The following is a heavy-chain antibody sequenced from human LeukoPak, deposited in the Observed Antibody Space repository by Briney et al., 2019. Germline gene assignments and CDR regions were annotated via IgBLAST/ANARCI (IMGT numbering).Heavy chain of an antibody. V-gene: IGHV4-30-2*01. J-gene: IGHJ5*02. Sequence: SETLSLTCTVSGGSISSGGYYWSWIRQPPGKGLEWIGYIYHSGSTYYNPSLKSRVTISVDRSKNQFSLKLSSVTAADTAVYYCARVSISTMIVRFDPWGQGTLVTVSS. CDR3: ARVSISTMIVRFDP. CDR1: GGSISSGGYY. CDR2: IYHSGST. D-gene: IGHD3-22*01.